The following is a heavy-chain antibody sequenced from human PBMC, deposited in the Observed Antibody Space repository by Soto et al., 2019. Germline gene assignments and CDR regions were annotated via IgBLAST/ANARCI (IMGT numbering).Heavy chain of an antibody. J-gene: IGHJ4*02. V-gene: IGHV3-30*18. Sequence: QVPLVESGGGVVQPGGSLRLSCAASGFTFTTYGMHWLRQPPGKGLEWVAVVSYDGSDHYYADSVKGRFPVSKDKSKNTLFLQLNSLRAEDTAMYYCAKEHSGLYSRHYFDFWGQGTLVTVSS. CDR2: VSYDGSDH. CDR1: GFTFTTYG. CDR3: AKEHSGLYSRHYFDF. D-gene: IGHD6-19*01.